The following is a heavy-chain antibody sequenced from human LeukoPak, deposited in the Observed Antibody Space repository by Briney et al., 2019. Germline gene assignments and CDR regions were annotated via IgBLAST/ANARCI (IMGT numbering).Heavy chain of an antibody. CDR2: IIPILGIA. V-gene: IGHV1-69*04. D-gene: IGHD4-17*01. J-gene: IGHJ1*01. CDR1: GGTFSSYA. Sequence: SVKVSCKASGGTFSSYAISWVRQAPGQGLEWMGRIIPILGIANYAQKFQGRVTITADKSTSTAYMELSSLRSEDTAVYYCARGRGSSTVTTADWGQGTLVTVSS. CDR3: ARGRGSSTVTTAD.